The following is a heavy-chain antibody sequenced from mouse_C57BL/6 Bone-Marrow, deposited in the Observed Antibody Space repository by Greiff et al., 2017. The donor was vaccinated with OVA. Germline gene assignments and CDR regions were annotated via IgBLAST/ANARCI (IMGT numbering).Heavy chain of an antibody. CDR3: ARNYYGSPDWYFDV. CDR2: ISDGGSYT. D-gene: IGHD1-1*01. V-gene: IGHV5-4*01. Sequence: EVQVVESGGGLVKPGGSLKLSCAASGFTFSSYAMSWVRQTPEKRLEWVATISDGGSYTYYPDNVKGRFTLSRDNAKNNLYLQMSHLKSEDTAMYDCARNYYGSPDWYFDVWGTGTTVTVSS. CDR1: GFTFSSYA. J-gene: IGHJ1*03.